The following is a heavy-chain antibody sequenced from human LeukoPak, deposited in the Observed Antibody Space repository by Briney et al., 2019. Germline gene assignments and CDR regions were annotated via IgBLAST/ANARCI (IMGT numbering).Heavy chain of an antibody. CDR3: ARDREKYSSSSRPTGEYYFDY. J-gene: IGHJ4*02. V-gene: IGHV1-69*13. CDR2: IIPIFGTA. Sequence: SVKVSCKASGGTFSSYAISWVRQAPGRGLEWMGGIIPIFGTANYAQKFQGRVTITADESTSTAYMELSSLRSEDTAVYYCARDREKYSSSSRPTGEYYFDYWGQGTLVTVSS. D-gene: IGHD6-6*01. CDR1: GGTFSSYA.